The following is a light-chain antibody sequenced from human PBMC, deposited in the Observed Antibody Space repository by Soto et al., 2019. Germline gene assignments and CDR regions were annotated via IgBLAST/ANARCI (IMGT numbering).Light chain of an antibody. J-gene: IGLJ2*01. CDR1: TLGDKY. Sequence: SSELTQPPSLSVSPGQTASITCSGDTLGDKYASWYQQRPGQSPVLVIYQDTKRPSGIPERFSGSNSGNTATLTISGTQAMDEADYYCQAWDSSTLFGGGTKLTVL. CDR3: QAWDSSTL. V-gene: IGLV3-1*01. CDR2: QDT.